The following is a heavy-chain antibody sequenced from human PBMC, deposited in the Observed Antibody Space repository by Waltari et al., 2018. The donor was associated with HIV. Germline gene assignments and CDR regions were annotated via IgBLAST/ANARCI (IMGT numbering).Heavy chain of an antibody. CDR1: GFSLRAYG. J-gene: IGHJ5*02. D-gene: IGHD1-26*01. CDR2: IWYDGSKK. V-gene: IGHV3-33*01. CDR3: ARGEGGYTYGYNWLDL. Sequence: QVQVVESGGSLVQPGWSRRLCCAASGFSLRAYGMPWVRQAPGKGLEWVALIWYDGSKKYYGDSVKGRFTIFSDKSKNTVFLQMTRLRVEDTATYYCARGEGGYTYGYNWLDLWGQGTVVTVSS.